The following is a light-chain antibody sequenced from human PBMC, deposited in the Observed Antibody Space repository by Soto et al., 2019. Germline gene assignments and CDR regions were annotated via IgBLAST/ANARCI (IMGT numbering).Light chain of an antibody. V-gene: IGKV1-27*01. CDR3: QQYNNAPRA. CDR2: AAS. J-gene: IGKJ1*01. Sequence: DIQMTQSPSSLSASVGDRVTITCRASQSISNYLAWYQQKPGQVPKLLIYAASTLHSGLPSRFSGSGSGTDFTLTISSLQPEDVATYYCQQYNNAPRAFGQGTKVEIK. CDR1: QSISNY.